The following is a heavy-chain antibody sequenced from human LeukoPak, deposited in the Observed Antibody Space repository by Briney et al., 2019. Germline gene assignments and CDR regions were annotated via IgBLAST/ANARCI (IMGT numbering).Heavy chain of an antibody. D-gene: IGHD3-10*01. J-gene: IGHJ4*02. CDR3: ARSGSGSVFDY. V-gene: IGHV1-69*04. CDR2: IIPILGIA. CDR1: GGTFSSYA. Sequence: GASVNVSCKASGGTFSSYAISWVRQAPGQGLEWMGRIIPILGIANYAQKFQGRVTITADKSTSTAYMELSSLRSEDTAVYYCARSGSGSVFDYWGQGTLVSVSS.